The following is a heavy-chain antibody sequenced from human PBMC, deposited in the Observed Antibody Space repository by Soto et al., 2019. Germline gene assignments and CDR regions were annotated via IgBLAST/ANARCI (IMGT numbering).Heavy chain of an antibody. D-gene: IGHD3-10*01. CDR3: ARALYYGSGSTAHFDY. J-gene: IGHJ4*02. Sequence: SXETRTLTCAVAGCSIISGGYSWSWIRQPPGKGLEWIGYIYHSGSTYYNPSLKSRVTISVDRSKNQFSLKLSSVTAADTAVYYCARALYYGSGSTAHFDYWGQGPLVTVSS. V-gene: IGHV4-30-2*01. CDR2: IYHSGST. CDR1: GCSIISGGYS.